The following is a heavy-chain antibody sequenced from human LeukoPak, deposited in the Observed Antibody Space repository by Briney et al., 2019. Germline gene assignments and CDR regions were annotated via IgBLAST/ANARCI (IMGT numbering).Heavy chain of an antibody. V-gene: IGHV4-4*07. CDR2: IYTSGST. CDR3: ARDLSYHGSGMKFDP. D-gene: IGHD3-10*01. Sequence: SETLSLTCTVSGGSISSYYWSWIRQPAGKGLEWIGRIYTSGSTNYNPSLKSRVTMSVDTSKNQFSLKLSSVTAADTAVYYCARDLSYHGSGMKFDPWGQGTLVTVSS. J-gene: IGHJ5*02. CDR1: GGSISSYY.